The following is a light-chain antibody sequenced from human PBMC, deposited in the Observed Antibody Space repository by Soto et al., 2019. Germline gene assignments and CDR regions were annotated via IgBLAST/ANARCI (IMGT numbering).Light chain of an antibody. CDR3: QHYNSYPWT. CDR2: DAS. V-gene: IGKV1-5*01. Sequence: DIQMTQSPSTLSASVGDRVTITCRASQSISSWLAWYQHKPGKAPKLLIYDASSLESGVPSRFSGSGSGTEFPLTISSLQPDDFATYYCQHYNSYPWTFGQGTKVDIK. J-gene: IGKJ1*01. CDR1: QSISSW.